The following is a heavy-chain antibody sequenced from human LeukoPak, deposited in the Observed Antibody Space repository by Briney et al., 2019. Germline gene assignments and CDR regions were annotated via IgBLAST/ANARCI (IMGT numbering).Heavy chain of an antibody. V-gene: IGHV5-51*01. CDR3: ARRSNYYFDY. J-gene: IGHJ4*02. CDR2: IYPGDSDT. D-gene: IGHD4-11*01. CDR1: GYRFISYW. Sequence: GESLKISCKSSGYRFISYWIGWVRQMPGKGLEWMGIIYPGDSDTRYSPSFQGQVTISADKSISTAYLQWSSLKASDTAMYYCARRSNYYFDYWGQGTLVTVSS.